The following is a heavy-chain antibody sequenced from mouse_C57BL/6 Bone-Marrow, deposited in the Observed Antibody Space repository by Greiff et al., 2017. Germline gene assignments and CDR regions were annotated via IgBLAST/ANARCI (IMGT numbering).Heavy chain of an antibody. CDR3: ARDYDGSSYPYWYFDV. D-gene: IGHD1-1*01. J-gene: IGHJ1*03. CDR2: ISSCGNYT. CDR1: GFTFSSYG. V-gene: IGHV5-6*02. Sequence: DVKLVESGGDLVKPGGSLKLSCAASGFTFSSYGMSWVRQTPDKRLEWVATISSCGNYTYSPDRVKRRFTIYRGNAKNTLYLQMSSLKSEDTAMYYCARDYDGSSYPYWYFDVWGTGTTGTVAS.